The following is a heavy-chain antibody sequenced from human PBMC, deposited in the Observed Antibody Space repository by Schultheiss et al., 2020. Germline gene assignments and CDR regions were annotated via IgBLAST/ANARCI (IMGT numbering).Heavy chain of an antibody. V-gene: IGHV3-30*03. CDR1: GFTFSSYG. CDR2: ISYDGSNK. Sequence: GGSLRLSCAASGFTFSSYGMHWVRQAPGKGLEWVAVISYDGSNKYYADSVKGRFTISRDNSKNTLYLQMNSLRAEDTAVYYCARDHYDFWSGQETEYGMDVWGKGTTVTVYS. J-gene: IGHJ6*04. D-gene: IGHD3-3*01. CDR3: ARDHYDFWSGQETEYGMDV.